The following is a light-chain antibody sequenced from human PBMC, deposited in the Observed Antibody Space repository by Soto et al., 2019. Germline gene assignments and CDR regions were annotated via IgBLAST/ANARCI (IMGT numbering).Light chain of an antibody. CDR1: KSLLISNGYDY. J-gene: IGKJ1*01. V-gene: IGKV2-28*01. CDR3: MQAQQPRT. Sequence: DSVLTQSPLSLPVTPGEPAAISCRSSKSLLISNGYDYVVWYLQKPVQSPQLLIFLAANRACGVHDRFSGSGSGADFTLRISRVEAEDVGVYYCMQAQQPRTFGQGTQMQI. CDR2: LAA.